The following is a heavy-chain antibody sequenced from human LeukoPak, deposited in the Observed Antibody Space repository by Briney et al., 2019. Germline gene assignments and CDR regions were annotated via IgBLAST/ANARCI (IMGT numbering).Heavy chain of an antibody. CDR1: GGSISSYY. J-gene: IGHJ3*02. Sequence: PSETLSLTCTVSGGSISSYYWSWIRQPAGKGLEWIGRIYTSGSTNYNPSLKSRVTMSVDTSKNQFSLKLSSVTAADTAVCYCATDSSGYYHEAFDIWGQGTMVTVSS. D-gene: IGHD3-22*01. V-gene: IGHV4-4*07. CDR2: IYTSGST. CDR3: ATDSSGYYHEAFDI.